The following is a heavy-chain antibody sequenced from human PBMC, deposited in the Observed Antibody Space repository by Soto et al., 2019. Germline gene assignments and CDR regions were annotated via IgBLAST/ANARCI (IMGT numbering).Heavy chain of an antibody. Sequence: EVQLLESGGGLVQPGESLRLSCAASGFTFSSYVMAWVRQAPGKGLEWVSGISGSGGTKYYADSVKGRFTISRDNSKNTLYVQMTSLRVEDTAIYYCVKGVPDYGDYEGDYWGQGTLVTVSS. CDR2: ISGSGGTK. D-gene: IGHD4-17*01. J-gene: IGHJ4*02. CDR1: GFTFSSYV. CDR3: VKGVPDYGDYEGDY. V-gene: IGHV3-23*01.